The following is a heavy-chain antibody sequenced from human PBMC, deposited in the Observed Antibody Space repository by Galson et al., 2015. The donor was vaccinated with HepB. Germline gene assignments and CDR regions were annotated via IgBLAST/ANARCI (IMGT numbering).Heavy chain of an antibody. Sequence: SLRLSCAASGFTFSSYSMNWVRQAPGKGLEWVSSISSSSSYIYYADSVKGRFTISRDNAKNSLYLQMNSLRAEDTAVYYCARPLTTVTTSPFDIWGQGTMVTVSS. CDR3: ARPLTTVTTSPFDI. CDR1: GFTFSSYS. J-gene: IGHJ3*02. CDR2: ISSSSSYI. D-gene: IGHD4-17*01. V-gene: IGHV3-21*01.